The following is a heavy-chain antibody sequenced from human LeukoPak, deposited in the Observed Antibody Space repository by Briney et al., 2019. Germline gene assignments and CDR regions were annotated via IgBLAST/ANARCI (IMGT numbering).Heavy chain of an antibody. CDR1: GFTFSSYS. J-gene: IGHJ6*02. CDR3: ATLVVPSYYYYGMDV. V-gene: IGHV3-48*02. D-gene: IGHD6-6*01. CDR2: VSSSSSTI. Sequence: PGGSLRLSCAASGFTFSSYSMNWGRQAPGKGLEWVSYVSSSSSTIYYADSVKGRFTISRDNAKNSLYLQMNSLRDEDTAVYYCATLVVPSYYYYGMDVWGQGTTVTVSS.